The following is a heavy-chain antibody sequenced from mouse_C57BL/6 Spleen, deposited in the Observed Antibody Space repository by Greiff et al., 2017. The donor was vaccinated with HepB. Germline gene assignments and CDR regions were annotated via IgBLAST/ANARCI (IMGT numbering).Heavy chain of an antibody. CDR1: GYTFTSYW. V-gene: IGHV1-59*01. Sequence: QVQLKQPGAELVRPGTSVKLSCKASGYTFTSYWMHWVKQRPGQGLEWIGVIDPSDSYTNYNQKFKGKATLTVDTSSSTAYMQLSSLTSEDSAVYYCARSAYYSNYQRFDYWGQGTTLTVSS. CDR3: ARSAYYSNYQRFDY. J-gene: IGHJ2*01. D-gene: IGHD2-5*01. CDR2: IDPSDSYT.